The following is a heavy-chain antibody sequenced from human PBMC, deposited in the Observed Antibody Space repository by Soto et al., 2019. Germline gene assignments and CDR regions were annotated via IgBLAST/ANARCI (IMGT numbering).Heavy chain of an antibody. CDR1: GFTFSNYW. J-gene: IGHJ3*02. CDR2: LKQEGSKK. CDR3: ARDAFDI. Sequence: PGGSLRLSCAASGFTFSNYWISWVRQAPGKGLEWVANLKQEGSKKYYVDSVKGRFTISRDNAMNSLYLQMNRLRAEDTAVYYCARDAFDIWGQGTMVTVSS. V-gene: IGHV3-7*01.